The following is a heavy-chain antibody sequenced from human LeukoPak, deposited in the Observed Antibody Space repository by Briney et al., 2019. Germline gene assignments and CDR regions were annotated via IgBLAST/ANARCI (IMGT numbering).Heavy chain of an antibody. CDR2: ISSSSSYI. D-gene: IGHD4-17*01. V-gene: IGHV3-21*01. CDR3: ARCRYGDEPPVDY. J-gene: IGHJ4*02. Sequence: GGSLRLSCAASGFTFSSYSMNWVRQAPGKGLEWVSSISSSSSYIYYADSVKGRFTISRDNAKNSLYLQMNSLRAEDTAVYYCARCRYGDEPPVDYWGPGTLVTGSS. CDR1: GFTFSSYS.